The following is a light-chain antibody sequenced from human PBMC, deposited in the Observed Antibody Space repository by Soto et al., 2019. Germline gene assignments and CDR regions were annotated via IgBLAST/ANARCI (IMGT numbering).Light chain of an antibody. CDR2: WAT. J-gene: IGKJ5*01. V-gene: IGKV4-1*01. CDR3: QQYYNIPIT. CDR1: QSVLSSSNNQNY. Sequence: DFVMTQSPDSLPVSLGERATISCKSSQSVLSSSNNQNYLSWFQQKPGQPPKLLISWATTRESGVPDRFSGSGSGTDFTLTISGLQAEDVAVYYCQQYYNIPITFGQGTRLEIK.